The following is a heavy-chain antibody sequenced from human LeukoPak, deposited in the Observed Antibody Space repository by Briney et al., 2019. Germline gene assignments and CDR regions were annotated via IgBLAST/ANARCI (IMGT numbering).Heavy chain of an antibody. CDR3: ARDVLGFGELDANYYYGMDV. CDR2: IYYSGST. CDR1: GGSISSSSYY. D-gene: IGHD3-10*01. Sequence: SETLSLTCTVSGGSISSSSYYWGWIRQPPGKGLEWIGSIYYSGSTYYNPSLKSRVTISVDTSKNQFSLKLSSVTAADTAVYYCARDVLGFGELDANYYYGMDVWGQGTTVTVSS. V-gene: IGHV4-39*07. J-gene: IGHJ6*02.